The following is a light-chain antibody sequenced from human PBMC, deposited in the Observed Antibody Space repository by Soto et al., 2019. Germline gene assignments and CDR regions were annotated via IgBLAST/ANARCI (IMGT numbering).Light chain of an antibody. Sequence: EILLTQSPATLSLSPGERATLSCRASQSVTSYLTWYQQKPGQAPRLLIYGASNRATGIPTRFSGSGSGTDFTLTITGLEPEDSAVYYCQQRTDWPLTFGGGTKVDIK. V-gene: IGKV3-11*01. J-gene: IGKJ4*01. CDR2: GAS. CDR1: QSVTSY. CDR3: QQRTDWPLT.